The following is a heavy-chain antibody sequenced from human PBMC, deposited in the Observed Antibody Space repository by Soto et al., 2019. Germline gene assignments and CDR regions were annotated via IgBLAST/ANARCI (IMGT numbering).Heavy chain of an antibody. J-gene: IGHJ4*02. CDR3: AGSTHREFPFDY. CDR1: GVAIRSYF. Sequence: PSETLSLTCTVSGVAIRSYFWSWIRQPPGKGLEWIGSTYYTADTKYNPSLESRATISADPSKKQFSLMLGPVTAADTALYYCAGSTHREFPFDYWGQGALVTVSS. V-gene: IGHV4-59*12. CDR2: TYYTADT.